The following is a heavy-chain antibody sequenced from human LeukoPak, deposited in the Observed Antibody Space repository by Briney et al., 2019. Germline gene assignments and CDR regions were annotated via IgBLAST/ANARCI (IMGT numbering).Heavy chain of an antibody. D-gene: IGHD1-26*01. J-gene: IGHJ4*02. CDR2: IRYDGSNK. Sequence: QTGGSLRLSCAASGFTFSSYGMHWVRQAPGKGLEWVAFIRYDGSNKYYADSVKGRFTISRDNSKNTLYLQMNSLRAEDTAVYYCAKVGVGAGYRGLNFDYWGQGTLVTVSS. V-gene: IGHV3-30*02. CDR1: GFTFSSYG. CDR3: AKVGVGAGYRGLNFDY.